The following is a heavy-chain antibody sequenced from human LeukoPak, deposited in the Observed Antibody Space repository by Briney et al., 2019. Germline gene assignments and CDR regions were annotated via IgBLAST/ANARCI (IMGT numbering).Heavy chain of an antibody. CDR2: INPNSGGT. V-gene: IGHV1-2*02. CDR3: ARDRRRWLQSTPWDCIGY. J-gene: IGHJ4*02. CDR1: GYTFTGYY. D-gene: IGHD5-24*01. Sequence: GASVKVSCKASGYTFTGYYMHWVRQAPGQGLEWMGWINPNSGGTNYAQKFQGRVTMTRDTSISTAYMELSRLRSDDTAVYYCARDRRRWLQSTPWDCIGYWGQGTLVTVSS.